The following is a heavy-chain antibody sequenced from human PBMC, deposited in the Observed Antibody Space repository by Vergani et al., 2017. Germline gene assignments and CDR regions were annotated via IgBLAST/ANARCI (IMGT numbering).Heavy chain of an antibody. V-gene: IGHV1-2*02. Sequence: QVQLVQSGAEVKKPGSSVKVSCKASGGTFSSYAISWVRQAPGQGLEWMGWINPNTGGTNYALKFQGRVTMTRDTSSSTAYMELGRLRSDDTAVYSCARVGGLGSHDKDYYYYGMDVWGQGTTVTVSS. CDR1: GGTFSSYA. CDR2: INPNTGGT. D-gene: IGHD3-16*01. J-gene: IGHJ6*02. CDR3: ARVGGLGSHDKDYYYYGMDV.